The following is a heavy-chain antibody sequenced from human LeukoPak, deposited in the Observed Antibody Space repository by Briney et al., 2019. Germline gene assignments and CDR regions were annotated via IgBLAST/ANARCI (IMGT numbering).Heavy chain of an antibody. D-gene: IGHD3-22*01. Sequence: PGGSLRLSCAASGFTFSDYYRSWIRQAPGKGLEWVSYISSSGSFIYYADSVKGRFTISRDNAKNSLYLHMNSLRAEDTALYYCAREPYYDSSGYSPDYWGQGTLVTVSS. V-gene: IGHV3-11*04. CDR3: AREPYYDSSGYSPDY. CDR1: GFTFSDYY. J-gene: IGHJ4*02. CDR2: ISSSGSFI.